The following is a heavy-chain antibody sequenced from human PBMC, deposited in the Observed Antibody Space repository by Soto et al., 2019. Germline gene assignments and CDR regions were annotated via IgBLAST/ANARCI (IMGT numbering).Heavy chain of an antibody. V-gene: IGHV4-34*01. D-gene: IGHD6-6*01. CDR1: GGSFSGYY. J-gene: IGHJ6*02. CDR2: INHSGST. Sequence: SETLSLTCAVYGGSFSGYYWSWIRQPPGKGLEWIGEINHSGSTNYNPSLKSRVTISVDTSKNQFSLKLSSVTAADTAVYYCARGVGIAARFLRCMDVWGQGTTVTVSS. CDR3: ARGVGIAARFLRCMDV.